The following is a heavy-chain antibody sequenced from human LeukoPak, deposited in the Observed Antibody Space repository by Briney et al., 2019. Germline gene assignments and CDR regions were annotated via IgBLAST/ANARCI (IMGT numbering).Heavy chain of an antibody. V-gene: IGHV3-23*01. J-gene: IGHJ4*02. CDR3: AKDSHGESHFDY. CDR1: GFTFSSYA. CDR2: ISGSGGST. D-gene: IGHD3-10*01. Sequence: GRSLRLSCAASGFTFSSYAMSWVRQAPGKGLEWVSAISGSGGSTYYADSVKGRFTISRDNSKNTLYLQMNSLRAEDTAVYYCAKDSHGESHFDYWGQGTLVTVSS.